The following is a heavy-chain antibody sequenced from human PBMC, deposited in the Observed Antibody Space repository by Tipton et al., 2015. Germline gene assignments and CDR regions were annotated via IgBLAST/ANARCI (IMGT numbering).Heavy chain of an antibody. CDR2: IYSSGST. CDR1: GVSISSRLYY. D-gene: IGHD3-22*01. CDR3: ASSNYYDTCWY. Sequence: GLVKPSETLSLTCSVSGVSISSRLYYWGWIRQPPGKGLEWIGTIYSSGSTFYNPSLKSRLTISLDTSKNQFNLNLSSVTAADRAVYYCASSNYYDTCWYWGQGTLVTVSS. V-gene: IGHV4-39*01. J-gene: IGHJ4*02.